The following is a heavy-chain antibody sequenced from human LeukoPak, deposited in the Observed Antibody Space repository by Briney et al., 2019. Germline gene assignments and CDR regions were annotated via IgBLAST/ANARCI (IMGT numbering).Heavy chain of an antibody. CDR1: GGTFSSYA. CDR2: IIPIFGTA. D-gene: IGHD4-17*01. J-gene: IGHJ4*02. Sequence: SVKVSRKASGGTFSSYAISWVRQAPGQGLEWMGGIIPIFGTANYAQKFQGRVTITADESTSTAYMELSSLRSEDTAVYYCARRVYGDYPFDYWGQGTLVTVSS. V-gene: IGHV1-69*13. CDR3: ARRVYGDYPFDY.